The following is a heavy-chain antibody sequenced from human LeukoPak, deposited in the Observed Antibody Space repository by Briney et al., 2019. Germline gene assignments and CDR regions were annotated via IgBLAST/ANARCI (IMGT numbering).Heavy chain of an antibody. CDR3: ARDAIDSSGFDFDY. D-gene: IGHD3-22*01. CDR2: ISTSAGTI. J-gene: IGHJ4*02. V-gene: IGHV3-11*01. Sequence: TGGSLRLSCGASGFTFSDYYMTWIRQAPGKGLEWISYISTSAGTIYYADSVKGRFTISRDNAKNSLYLQMNSLRAEDTAVYYCARDAIDSSGFDFDYWGQGTLVTVSS. CDR1: GFTFSDYY.